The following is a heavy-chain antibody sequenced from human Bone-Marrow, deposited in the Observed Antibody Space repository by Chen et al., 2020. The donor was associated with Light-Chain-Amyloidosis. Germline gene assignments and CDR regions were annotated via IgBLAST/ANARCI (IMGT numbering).Heavy chain of an antibody. CDR1: GASVSSDYHY. CDR3: VRRDVRWHIDF. J-gene: IGHJ4*02. D-gene: IGHD6-13*01. V-gene: IGHV4-61*01. Sequence: QVQLQESGPGLVKPSGTLSLTCTVAGASVSSDYHYWTWIRQPPGDRLEWIGYIYYTGSTKYNPSLESRIAISIDTSMNQFSLKVNSVTAADTAVYYCVRRDVRWHIDFWGQGALVTVSS. CDR2: IYYTGST.